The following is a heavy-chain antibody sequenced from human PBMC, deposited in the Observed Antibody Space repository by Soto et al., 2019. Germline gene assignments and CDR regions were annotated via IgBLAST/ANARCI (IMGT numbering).Heavy chain of an antibody. J-gene: IGHJ4*02. CDR1: GYIFRNYA. D-gene: IGHD3-10*01. CDR2: ISVSNDNT. CDR3: AMSSPAVDY. V-gene: IGHV1-18*04. Sequence: QIQLVQSGAEVKKPGASVRVSCKTSGYIFRNYAISWVRQAPGQGLEWMGWISVSNDNTDSAPALRGRLTMTTDTSTSTAYLELTSLMSNDTSVYYCAMSSPAVDYWGQGSLVTVSS.